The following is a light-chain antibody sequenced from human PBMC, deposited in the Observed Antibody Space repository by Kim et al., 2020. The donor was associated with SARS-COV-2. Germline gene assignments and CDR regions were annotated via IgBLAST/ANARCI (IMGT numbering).Light chain of an antibody. Sequence: SYELTQSPSVSVSPGQTANIACSGDKLGNRYASWYQQMSGQSPVLVIYEDTKRPSGIPERFSGSNSGNTATLTISETQSVDESDYYCQAWDGSSWVFGGGTKLTVL. CDR1: KLGNRY. J-gene: IGLJ3*02. CDR2: EDT. V-gene: IGLV3-1*01. CDR3: QAWDGSSWV.